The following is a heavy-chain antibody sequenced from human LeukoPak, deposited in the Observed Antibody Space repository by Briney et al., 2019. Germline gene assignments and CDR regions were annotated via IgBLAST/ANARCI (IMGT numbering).Heavy chain of an antibody. CDR3: ARSNNMRRDLLDY. CDR1: GGSFSGYY. CDR2: IYHSGST. D-gene: IGHD1/OR15-1a*01. V-gene: IGHV4-34*01. Sequence: DPSETLSLTCAVYGGSFSGYYWSWIRQPPGKGLEWIGSIYHSGSTYYNPSLKSRVTISVDTSKNQFSLKLSSVTAADTAVYYCARSNNMRRDLLDYWGQGTLVTVSS. J-gene: IGHJ4*02.